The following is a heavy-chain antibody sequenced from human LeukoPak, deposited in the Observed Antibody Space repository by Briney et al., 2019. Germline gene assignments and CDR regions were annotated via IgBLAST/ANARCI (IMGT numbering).Heavy chain of an antibody. CDR1: GYTFTSYA. D-gene: IGHD5-18*01. Sequence: ASVKVSCKASGYTFTSYAMHWVRQAPGQRLEWMGWINAGNGNTKYSQKFQGRVTITSDTSASTAYMELSSLRSEDTAVYYCARGDTAMDEFDYWGQGTLVTVSS. V-gene: IGHV1-3*01. J-gene: IGHJ4*02. CDR2: INAGNGNT. CDR3: ARGDTAMDEFDY.